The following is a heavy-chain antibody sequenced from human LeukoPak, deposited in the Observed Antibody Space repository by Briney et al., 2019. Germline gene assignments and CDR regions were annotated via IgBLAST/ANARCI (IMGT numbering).Heavy chain of an antibody. Sequence: ASVKVSCTASGYTFTSYYMHWVRQAPGQGLEWMGIINPSGGSTSSPQNFQDRVTTTRDTSTSTVYMELSSLRSEDTAVYYCARGADILTGYYPFDYWGQGTLVTVSS. V-gene: IGHV1-46*01. CDR1: GYTFTSYY. CDR2: INPSGGST. CDR3: ARGADILTGYYPFDY. J-gene: IGHJ4*02. D-gene: IGHD3-9*01.